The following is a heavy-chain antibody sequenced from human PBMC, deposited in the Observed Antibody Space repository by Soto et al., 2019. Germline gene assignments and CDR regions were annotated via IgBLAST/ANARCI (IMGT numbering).Heavy chain of an antibody. J-gene: IGHJ4*02. Sequence: GSGPTLVNPTQTLTLTCTFSGFSLSTSGVGVGWIRQPPGRALEWLALIYWNDDKRYSPSLKSRLTITKDTSKNQVVLTMTNMDPVDTATYYCAHSLGSGYYTGYYFDYWGQGTLVTVSS. CDR2: IYWNDDK. D-gene: IGHD3-3*01. CDR3: AHSLGSGYYTGYYFDY. V-gene: IGHV2-5*01. CDR1: GFSLSTSGVG.